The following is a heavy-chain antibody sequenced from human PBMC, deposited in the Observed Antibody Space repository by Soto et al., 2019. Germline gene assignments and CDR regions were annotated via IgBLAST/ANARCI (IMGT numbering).Heavy chain of an antibody. J-gene: IGHJ5*02. Sequence: EVQLVESGGGLVQPGGSLRLSCAASGFTVRGTSFTWVRQAPGKGLEWVSVTYTNGNTFYADSLQGRFTVSRDNSKNTLYLQLNSLRVDDTAVYYCARGVTVVRNLDLWGQGTLVSVSS. D-gene: IGHD2-21*02. CDR1: GFTVRGTS. CDR3: ARGVTVVRNLDL. CDR2: TYTNGNT. V-gene: IGHV3-66*01.